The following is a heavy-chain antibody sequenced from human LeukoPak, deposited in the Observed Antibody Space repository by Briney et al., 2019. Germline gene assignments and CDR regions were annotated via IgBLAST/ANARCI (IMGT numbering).Heavy chain of an antibody. CDR2: TDGSNT. Sequence: GRSLRLSCAASGFTFTIYAIHWVHQAPGKGLEWVAVTDGSNTFYADSVKGRFSLSSDNSKNTLYLQMNSLRAEDTAVYYCAKDLIAGPPDYFDYWGQGTLVTVSS. CDR3: AKDLIAGPPDYFDY. V-gene: IGHV3-30-3*01. D-gene: IGHD1-14*01. J-gene: IGHJ4*02. CDR1: GFTFTIYA.